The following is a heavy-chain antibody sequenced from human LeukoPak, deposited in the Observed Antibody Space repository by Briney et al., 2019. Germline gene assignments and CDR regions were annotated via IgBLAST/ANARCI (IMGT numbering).Heavy chain of an antibody. CDR2: ISSSSSTI. CDR1: GFTFSSYS. V-gene: IGHV3-48*04. CDR3: ARVTYGSGSYYPSYFDL. Sequence: GGSLRLSCAASGFTFSSYSMNWVRQAPGKGLEWVSYISSSSSTIYYADSVKGRFTISRDNAKNSLYLQMNSLRAEDTAVYYCARVTYGSGSYYPSYFDLWGRGTLVTVSS. D-gene: IGHD3-10*01. J-gene: IGHJ2*01.